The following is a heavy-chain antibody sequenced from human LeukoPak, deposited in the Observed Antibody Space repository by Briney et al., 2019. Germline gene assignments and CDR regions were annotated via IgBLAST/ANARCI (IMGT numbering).Heavy chain of an antibody. CDR3: ARVQRGYSGRTTPQNNWFDP. Sequence: KASETLSLTCTVSGYSISSGYYWGWIRQPPGKGLEWIGSIYHSGSTHYNPSLKSRVTISVDTSKNQFSLKLSSVTAADTAVYYCARVQRGYSGRTTPQNNWFDPWGQGTLVTVSS. D-gene: IGHD5-12*01. CDR1: GYSISSGYY. J-gene: IGHJ5*02. V-gene: IGHV4-38-2*02. CDR2: IYHSGST.